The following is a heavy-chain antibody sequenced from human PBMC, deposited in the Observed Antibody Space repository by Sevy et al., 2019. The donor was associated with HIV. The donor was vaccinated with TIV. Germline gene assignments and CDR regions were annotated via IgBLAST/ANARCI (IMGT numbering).Heavy chain of an antibody. V-gene: IGHV3-7*01. CDR3: ARASFAQYRGFFY. Sequence: GGSLRLSCAASGFTFSSYWMSWVRQAPGKGLEWVANIKQDGSEKYYVDSVKGRFTISRDNANNSLYLQMNSLRAEDTAVYYCARASFAQYRGFFYWGQGTLVTVSS. CDR1: GFTFSSYW. J-gene: IGHJ4*02. CDR2: IKQDGSEK. D-gene: IGHD2-21*01.